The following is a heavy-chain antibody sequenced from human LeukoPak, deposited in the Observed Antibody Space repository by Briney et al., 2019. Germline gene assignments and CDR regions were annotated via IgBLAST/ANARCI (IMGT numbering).Heavy chain of an antibody. CDR1: VFSFNNYG. CDR3: AKDLCSSTSCYLDI. CDR2: IRYDGSKK. J-gene: IGHJ3*02. Sequence: PGGSLRLSCAASVFSFNNYGMHWVRQAPGRGLEWVAFIRYDGSKKYYVDSVKCRFTISRDNSKNTLYLQVNSLRVEDTAVYYCAKDLCSSTSCYLDIWGQGAMVTVSS. V-gene: IGHV3-30*02. D-gene: IGHD2-2*01.